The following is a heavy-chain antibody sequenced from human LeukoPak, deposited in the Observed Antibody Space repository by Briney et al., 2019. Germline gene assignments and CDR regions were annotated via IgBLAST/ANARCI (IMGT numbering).Heavy chain of an antibody. CDR1: GGSLSSFY. V-gene: IGHV4-59*01. CDR3: ARTILKYYYDSNGRYYFDY. D-gene: IGHD3-22*01. J-gene: IGHJ4*02. Sequence: PSETLSLTCTVSGGSLSSFYWSWIRQPPGKGLEWIGYIYYSGSTNYNPSLESRVTISVDTSKNQFSLKLSSVTAADTAVYYCARTILKYYYDSNGRYYFDYWGQGTLVTVSS. CDR2: IYYSGST.